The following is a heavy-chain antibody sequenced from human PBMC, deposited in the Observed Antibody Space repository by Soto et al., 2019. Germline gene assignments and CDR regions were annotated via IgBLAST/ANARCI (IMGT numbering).Heavy chain of an antibody. V-gene: IGHV4-4*02. CDR1: SDSISSNYC. Sequence: XXTLSLTCAVSSDSISSNYCWTWVRQPPGQGPDCXAEIYXTGGTSYNPSLXSRVTISXAKSKKQFPLNLTYVTAADTAMYYCARDTGWGLGYWRQGTLVTV. CDR3: ARDTGWGLGY. D-gene: IGHD6-19*01. CDR2: IYXTGGT. J-gene: IGHJ4*02.